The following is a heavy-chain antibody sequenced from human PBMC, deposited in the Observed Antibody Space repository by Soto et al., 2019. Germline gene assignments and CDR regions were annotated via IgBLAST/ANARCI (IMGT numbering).Heavy chain of an antibody. CDR3: AKGRTFFDF. J-gene: IGHJ4*02. CDR2: ISDGDGAT. Sequence: EVHLLESGGGLVQPGGSLRLSCAASGFAFSDYAMTWVRQAPGKGLEWVSGISDGDGATHYADSVKGRFTISRDDSKNTLYLQMDSLRAEDAAVYYCAKGRTFFDFWGQGTLVTVYS. V-gene: IGHV3-23*01. CDR1: GFAFSDYA. D-gene: IGHD3-16*01.